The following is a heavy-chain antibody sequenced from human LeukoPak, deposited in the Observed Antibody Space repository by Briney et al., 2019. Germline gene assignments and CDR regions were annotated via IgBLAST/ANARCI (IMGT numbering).Heavy chain of an antibody. Sequence: ASVKVSCKASGYTFTIYAMHWVRQAPGQKLEWMGWINAGDGNTKYSQKFQGRVTITRDTSASTAYMELSSLRSEDTAVYYCARDLRGSSWYWGAFDIWGQGTMVTVSS. V-gene: IGHV1-3*01. CDR2: INAGDGNT. D-gene: IGHD6-13*01. J-gene: IGHJ3*02. CDR3: ARDLRGSSWYWGAFDI. CDR1: GYTFTIYA.